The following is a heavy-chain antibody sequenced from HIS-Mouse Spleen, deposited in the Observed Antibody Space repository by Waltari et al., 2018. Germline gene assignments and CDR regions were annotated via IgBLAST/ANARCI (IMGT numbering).Heavy chain of an antibody. CDR1: GFTFSSDS. CDR3: ARRSRAVAGAFDI. V-gene: IGHV3-21*01. J-gene: IGHJ3*02. CDR2: ISSSSSYI. Sequence: EVQLVESGGGLVKPGGSLRLSCAASGFTFSSDSLTWVRQAPGKGLEWVSSISSSSSYIYYADSVKGRFTISRDNAKNSLYLQMNSLRAEDTAVYYCARRSRAVAGAFDIWGQGTMVTVSS. D-gene: IGHD6-19*01.